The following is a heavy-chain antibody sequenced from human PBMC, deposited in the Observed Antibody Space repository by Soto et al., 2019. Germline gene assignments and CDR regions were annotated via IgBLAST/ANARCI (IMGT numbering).Heavy chain of an antibody. Sequence: PGGSLRLSCAASGFTFSSYGMHWVRQAPGKGLEWVAVISYDGSNKYYADSVKGRFTISRDNSKNTLYLQMNSLRAEDTAVYYCAKDQSPDYDSSGYYPGYYYYGMDVWGQGTTVSVSS. CDR2: ISYDGSNK. D-gene: IGHD3-22*01. CDR3: AKDQSPDYDSSGYYPGYYYYGMDV. J-gene: IGHJ6*02. CDR1: GFTFSSYG. V-gene: IGHV3-30*18.